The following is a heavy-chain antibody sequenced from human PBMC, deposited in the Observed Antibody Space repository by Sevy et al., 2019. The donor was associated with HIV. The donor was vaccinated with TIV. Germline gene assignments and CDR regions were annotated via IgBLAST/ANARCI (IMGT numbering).Heavy chain of an antibody. CDR1: GGSISSGDYY. V-gene: IGHV4-30-4*01. J-gene: IGHJ4*02. CDR3: ARVGMGYDCCGYPSSENFDY. CDR2: IYYSGST. Sequence: SETLSLTCTVSGGSISSGDYYWSWIRQPPGKGLEWIGYIYYSGSTYYNPSLKSRVTISVDTSKNQFSLELSSVTAAVTAENYCARVGMGYDCCGYPSSENFDYWGQGTLVTVSS. D-gene: IGHD3-22*01.